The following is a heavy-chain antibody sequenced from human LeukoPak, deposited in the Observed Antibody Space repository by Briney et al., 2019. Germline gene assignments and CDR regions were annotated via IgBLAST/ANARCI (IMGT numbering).Heavy chain of an antibody. CDR3: ARGPRVRGYSYGYAGVERFDP. D-gene: IGHD5-18*01. CDR2: INHSGST. Sequence: KSSETLSLTCAVYGGSFSGYYWSWIRQPPGKGLEWIGEINHSGSTNYNPSLKSRVTISVDTSKNQFSLKLSSVTAADTAVYYCARGPRVRGYSYGYAGVERFDPWGQGTLVTVSS. CDR1: GGSFSGYY. V-gene: IGHV4-34*01. J-gene: IGHJ5*02.